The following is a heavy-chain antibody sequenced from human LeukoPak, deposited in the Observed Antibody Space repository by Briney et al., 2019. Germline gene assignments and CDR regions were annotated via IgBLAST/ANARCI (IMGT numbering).Heavy chain of an antibody. J-gene: IGHJ6*02. Sequence: PSETLSLTCTVSGGSISSGSYYWSWIRQPAGKGLEWIGRIYTSGSTNYNPSLKSRVTISVDTSKNQFSLKLSSVTAADTAVYYCARGIAAPTVSPYGMDVWGQGTTVTVSS. D-gene: IGHD6-6*01. CDR1: GGSISSGSYY. V-gene: IGHV4-61*02. CDR2: IYTSGST. CDR3: ARGIAAPTVSPYGMDV.